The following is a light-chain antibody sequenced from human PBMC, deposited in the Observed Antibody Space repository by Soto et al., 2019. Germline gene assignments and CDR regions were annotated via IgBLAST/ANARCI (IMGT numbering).Light chain of an antibody. CDR2: DVN. CDR1: SSDVGGYNY. CDR3: CSYTSSNTVL. V-gene: IGLV2-14*01. Sequence: QSALTQPASVSGSPRQSITISCTGTSSDVGGYNYVSWYQQHPGKAPKLMIYDVNNRPSGVSNRFSGSKSDNTASLTISGLQAEDEADYYCCSYTSSNTVLFGGGTKLTVL. J-gene: IGLJ2*01.